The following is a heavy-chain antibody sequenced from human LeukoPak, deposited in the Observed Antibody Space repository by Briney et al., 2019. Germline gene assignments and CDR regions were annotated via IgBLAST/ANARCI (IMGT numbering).Heavy chain of an antibody. CDR3: ARLRAAQTYDY. CDR1: EFTLSNYW. CDR2: IRQDGNEK. J-gene: IGHJ4*02. V-gene: IGHV3-7*04. Sequence: GGSLRLSCAGAEFTLSNYWMSWVREAPGKGLEWVANIRQDGNEKYYVDSVKGRFTISRDNAKISLYLQMNSLRVEDTAVYYCARLRAAQTYDYWGQGTLVTVSS. D-gene: IGHD6-13*01.